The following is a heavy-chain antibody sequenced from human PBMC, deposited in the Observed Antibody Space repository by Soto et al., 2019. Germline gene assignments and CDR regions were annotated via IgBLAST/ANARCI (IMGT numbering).Heavy chain of an antibody. J-gene: IGHJ5*02. Sequence: SVKVSCRASGGTFSSYAISWVRQAPGQGLEWMGGITPIFGTANYAQKFQGRVTITADGSTSTAYRELSSLRSEDTAVYYCASFIVATIPGYNWFDPWGQGSRVTVSS. CDR1: GGTFSSYA. CDR3: ASFIVATIPGYNWFDP. D-gene: IGHD5-12*01. V-gene: IGHV1-69*13. CDR2: ITPIFGTA.